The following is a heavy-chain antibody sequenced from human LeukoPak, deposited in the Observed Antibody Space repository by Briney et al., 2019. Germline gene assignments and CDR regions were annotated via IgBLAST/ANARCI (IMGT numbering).Heavy chain of an antibody. CDR2: IRYDGSNK. CDR3: AKDLERRQSIAAAGPFDY. J-gene: IGHJ4*02. Sequence: GGSLRLSCAASGFTFSNYWMSWVRQAPGKGLEWVAFIRYDGSNKYYADSVKGRFTISRDNSKNTLYLQMNSLRAEDTAVYYCAKDLERRQSIAAAGPFDYWGQGTLVTVSS. CDR1: GFTFSNYW. V-gene: IGHV3-30*02. D-gene: IGHD6-13*01.